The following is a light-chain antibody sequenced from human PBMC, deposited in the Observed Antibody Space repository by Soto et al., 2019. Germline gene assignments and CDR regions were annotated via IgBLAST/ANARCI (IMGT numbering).Light chain of an antibody. V-gene: IGKV1-5*01. CDR1: QTISRW. J-gene: IGKJ1*01. CDR2: TAS. CDR3: QEYNNYWT. Sequence: DIQMTQSPSTLSASVGAPVPITCRASQTISRWLACYQQKPGKAPRLLIYTASTLESGVPSRFSASGSGTEFTLTISSLHPDDFATYYCQEYNNYWTFGQGTKVDIK.